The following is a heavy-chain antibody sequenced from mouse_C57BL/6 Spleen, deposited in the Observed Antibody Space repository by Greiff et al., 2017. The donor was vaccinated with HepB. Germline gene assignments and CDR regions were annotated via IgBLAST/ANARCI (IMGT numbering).Heavy chain of an antibody. D-gene: IGHD2-1*01. Sequence: EVQGVESGGGLVQPGGSLSLSCAASGFTFTDYYMSWVRQPPGKALEWLGFIRNKANGYTTEYSASVKGRFTISRDNSQSILYLQMNALRAEDSATYYCARYSNPGYFDVWGTGTTVTVSS. V-gene: IGHV7-3*01. CDR1: GFTFTDYY. CDR2: IRNKANGYTT. CDR3: ARYSNPGYFDV. J-gene: IGHJ1*03.